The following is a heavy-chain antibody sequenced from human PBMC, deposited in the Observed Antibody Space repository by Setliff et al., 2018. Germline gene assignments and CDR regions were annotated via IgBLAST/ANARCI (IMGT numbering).Heavy chain of an antibody. Sequence: GSLRLSCVVSGVVFRNYHLNWVRQTPEKGPEWVSSFSGSNEYIKHAESVKGRFTISRDSAENAVYLQMNNLSAEDTAVYYCAGSRAWIPIFDSWGQGILVTVSS. D-gene: IGHD5-12*01. CDR2: FSGSNEYI. V-gene: IGHV3-21*01. J-gene: IGHJ4*02. CDR3: AGSRAWIPIFDS. CDR1: GVVFRNYH.